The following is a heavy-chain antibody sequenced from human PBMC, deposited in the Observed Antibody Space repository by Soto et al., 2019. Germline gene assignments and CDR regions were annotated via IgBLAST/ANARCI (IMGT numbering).Heavy chain of an antibody. CDR3: ARAPRGNYGYPSYFDY. J-gene: IGHJ4*02. Sequence: SETLSLTCTVSGGSISSYYWSWIRQPPGQGLKWIEYIYYSGSTNYNPSLKSRVTISVDTSKNQFSLKLSSVTAADTAVYYCARAPRGNYGYPSYFDYWGQGTLVTVSS. CDR1: GGSISSYY. CDR2: IYYSGST. V-gene: IGHV4-59*01. D-gene: IGHD3-10*01.